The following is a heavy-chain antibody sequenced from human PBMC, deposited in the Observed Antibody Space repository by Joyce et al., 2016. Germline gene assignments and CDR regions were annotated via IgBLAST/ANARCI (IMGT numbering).Heavy chain of an antibody. CDR3: ARYDVDYEGYFDL. D-gene: IGHD4-17*01. J-gene: IGHJ2*01. CDR2: IVPLNDLT. V-gene: IGHV1-69*01. CDR1: GGTFGTYA. Sequence: QVQLVQSGTEVKKPGSPVKVSCEFSGGTFGTYAVAGVRQAPGQGLGWLGGIVPLNDLTNYAQMFQGRVTITADESTDTVYMELRSLTFGDTAVYYCARYDVDYEGYFDLWGRGTLVTVSS.